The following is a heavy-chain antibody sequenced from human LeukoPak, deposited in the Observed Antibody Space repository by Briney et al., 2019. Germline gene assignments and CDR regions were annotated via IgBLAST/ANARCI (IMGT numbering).Heavy chain of an antibody. CDR1: GFTFSSYA. J-gene: IGHJ5*02. V-gene: IGHV3-23*01. CDR2: ISASGNSI. D-gene: IGHD6-19*01. Sequence: GGSLRLSCAASGFTFSSYAMSWVRQAPGKGLEWVSGISASGNSIYYADSVKGRFTISRDNSKNTLYLRMNSLRAEDTALYYCARLPNYTTGWLNWFDPWGQGTLVTVSS. CDR3: ARLPNYTTGWLNWFDP.